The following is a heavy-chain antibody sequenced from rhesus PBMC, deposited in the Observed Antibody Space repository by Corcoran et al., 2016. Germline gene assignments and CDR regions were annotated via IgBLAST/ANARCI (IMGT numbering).Heavy chain of an antibody. CDR1: GFTFSSYW. J-gene: IGHJ4*01. V-gene: IGHV3S25*01. CDR3: AKNIAAADLDY. D-gene: IGHD6-25*01. CDR2: INSGGGIP. Sequence: EVQLVESGGGLAKPGGSLRLSCAASGFTFSSYWMNWVRQAPGKGLEWVSAINSGGGIPYYANSVKCRFTISRDNSKNTLSLQMNSMRAEDTAVYYCAKNIAAADLDYWGQGVLVTVSS.